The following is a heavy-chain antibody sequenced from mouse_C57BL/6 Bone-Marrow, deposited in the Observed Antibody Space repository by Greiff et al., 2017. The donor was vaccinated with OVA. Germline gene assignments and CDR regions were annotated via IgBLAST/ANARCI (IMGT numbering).Heavy chain of an antibody. J-gene: IGHJ3*01. V-gene: IGHV14-4*01. Sequence: VQLQQSGAELVRPGASVKLSCTASGFNIQDDYMHWVKQRPEQGLEWIGWIDPENGDTEYASKFQGKATITADTSSNTAYLQLSSLTSEDTAVYYCTHYPYYDGSWFAYWGQGTLVTVSA. CDR1: GFNIQDDY. D-gene: IGHD2-4*01. CDR2: IDPENGDT. CDR3: THYPYYDGSWFAY.